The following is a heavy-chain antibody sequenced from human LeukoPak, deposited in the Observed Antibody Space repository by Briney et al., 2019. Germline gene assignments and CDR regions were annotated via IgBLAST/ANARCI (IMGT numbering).Heavy chain of an antibody. CDR3: ARRNDYYYYMDV. CDR2: IYYSGGT. J-gene: IGHJ6*03. Sequence: SETLSLTCTVSGGSISSSSYYWGWIRQPPGKGLEWIGSIYYSGGTYYNPSLKSRVTISVDTSKNQFSLKLSSVTAADTAVYYCARRNDYYYYMDVWGKGTTVTISS. CDR1: GGSISSSSYY. V-gene: IGHV4-39*07. D-gene: IGHD2-8*01.